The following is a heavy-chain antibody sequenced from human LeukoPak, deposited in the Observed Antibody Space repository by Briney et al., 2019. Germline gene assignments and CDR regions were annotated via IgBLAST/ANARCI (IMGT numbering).Heavy chain of an antibody. CDR3: ARDKIDYYDSSGSNIFDY. V-gene: IGHV4-39*07. J-gene: IGHJ4*02. CDR2: IYYSGST. D-gene: IGHD3-22*01. CDR1: GGSISSSGYY. Sequence: SETLSLTCTVSGGSISSSGYYWGWIRQPPGKGLERIGRIYYSGSTYYNPSLKSRVTITVDTSKNHFSLQMSSVTAADTAVYYCARDKIDYYDSSGSNIFDYWGKGTLVTVSS.